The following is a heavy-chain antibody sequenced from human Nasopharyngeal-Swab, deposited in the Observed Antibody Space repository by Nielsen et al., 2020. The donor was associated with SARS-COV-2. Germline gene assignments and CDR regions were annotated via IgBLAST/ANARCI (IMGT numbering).Heavy chain of an antibody. V-gene: IGHV4-39*01. J-gene: IGHJ4*02. D-gene: IGHD6-13*01. Sequence: SETLSHTCTVSGDSIAYSTFYWGWIRQPPGKGLEWIGNIYYNGNTYQNPSLKSRLTISVDKSKNQFSLQLSSVTAADTAVYYCVRSSSWYYFDYWAQGTQVTVSS. CDR3: VRSSSWYYFDY. CDR2: IYYNGNT. CDR1: GDSIAYSTFY.